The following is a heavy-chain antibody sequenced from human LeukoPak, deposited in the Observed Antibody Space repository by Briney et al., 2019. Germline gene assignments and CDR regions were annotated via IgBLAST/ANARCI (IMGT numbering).Heavy chain of an antibody. CDR3: ARVMVAGTTLRFDY. CDR2: INPNSGGT. D-gene: IGHD6-19*01. J-gene: IGHJ4*02. Sequence: ASVKVSCKASGYTFTGYYMHWVRQAPGQGLEWMGWINPNSGGTNYAQKFQGRVTMTRDTSISTAYMELSRLRSDGTAVYYCARVMVAGTTLRFDYWGQGTLVTVSS. V-gene: IGHV1-2*02. CDR1: GYTFTGYY.